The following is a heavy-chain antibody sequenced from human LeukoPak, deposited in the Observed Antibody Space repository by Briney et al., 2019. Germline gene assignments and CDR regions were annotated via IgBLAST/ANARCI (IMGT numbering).Heavy chain of an antibody. V-gene: IGHV3-23*01. D-gene: IGHD1-1*01. CDR1: GLTFSNYA. CDR2: ISVDSIT. Sequence: GGSLRLSCAAAGLTFSNYALSWVRQAPGKGLDWVTSISVDSITYYLDSVRGRVTISRDNSKSTLYLQMHGLRAEDTALYYCAKCNLNNCREGFDIWGQGTMVTVSS. CDR3: AKCNLNNCREGFDI. J-gene: IGHJ3*02.